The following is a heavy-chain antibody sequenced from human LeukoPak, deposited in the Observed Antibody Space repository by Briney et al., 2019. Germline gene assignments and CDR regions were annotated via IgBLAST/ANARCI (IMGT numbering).Heavy chain of an antibody. D-gene: IGHD2-2*01. J-gene: IGHJ6*02. CDR2: INHSGST. Sequence: SETLSLTCAVYGGSFSGYYWSWIRQPPGKGLEWIGEINHSGSTNYNPSLKSRVTISVDTSKNQFSLKLSSVTAADTAVYYCASSRGCSSTSCYYYYYGMDVWGQGTTVAVSS. CDR3: ASSRGCSSTSCYYYYYGMDV. V-gene: IGHV4-34*01. CDR1: GGSFSGYY.